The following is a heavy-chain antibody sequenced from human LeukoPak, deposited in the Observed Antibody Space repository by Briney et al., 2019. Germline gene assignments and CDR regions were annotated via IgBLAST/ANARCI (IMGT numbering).Heavy chain of an antibody. CDR1: GYTFTSYG. J-gene: IGHJ4*02. V-gene: IGHV1-18*01. CDR3: ARDRMVDGSTL. D-gene: IGHD2-8*01. CDR2: ISAYNGNT. Sequence: ASVKVSRKASGYTFTSYGISWVRQAPGHGLEWMGWISAYNGNTNYAQKLQGRVTMTTDTSTSTAYMELRSLRSDDTAVYYCARDRMVDGSTLWGQGTLVTVSS.